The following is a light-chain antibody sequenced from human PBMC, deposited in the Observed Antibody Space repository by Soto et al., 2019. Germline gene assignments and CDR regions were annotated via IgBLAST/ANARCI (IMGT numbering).Light chain of an antibody. CDR2: DAS. J-gene: IGKJ1*01. Sequence: EIVLTQSPVTLSLSPGERATLSCRASQSVNSYLAWYQQKPGQAPRLLIYDASNRATGIPVRFSGSGSGTDFTLTISSLEAEGFAVYYCQQRSIWPRTFGQGTKVEIK. CDR3: QQRSIWPRT. CDR1: QSVNSY. V-gene: IGKV3-11*01.